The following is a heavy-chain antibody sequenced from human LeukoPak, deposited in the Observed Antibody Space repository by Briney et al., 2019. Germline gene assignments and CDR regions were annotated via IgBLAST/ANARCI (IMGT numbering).Heavy chain of an antibody. CDR1: GFTFNSYD. J-gene: IGHJ3*02. V-gene: IGHV3-13*01. CDR2: IGTAGDT. Sequence: GGSLRLSCAASGFTFNSYDMHWVRQATGKGLEWVSGIGTAGDTYYPGSVKGRFIISRENAKNSLYLQMNSLRAGDTAVYYCARDEEYSSGGAFDIWGQGTMVTVSS. CDR3: ARDEEYSSGGAFDI. D-gene: IGHD6-19*01.